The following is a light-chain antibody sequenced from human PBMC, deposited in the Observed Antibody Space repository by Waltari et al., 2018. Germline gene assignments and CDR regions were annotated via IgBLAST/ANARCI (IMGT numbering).Light chain of an antibody. CDR2: ETS. CDR1: QSLNKNY. J-gene: IGKJ2*01. CDR3: QQYGSSPYT. Sequence: EIVLTQSPGTLSLSTGETATLSCRASQSLNKNYLAWYRQRPGQAPGLLIHETSRRTTGIPDRFSGSGSGTDFALTISRLEAEYSAVYYCQQYGSSPYTFGQGTKLEIK. V-gene: IGKV3-20*01.